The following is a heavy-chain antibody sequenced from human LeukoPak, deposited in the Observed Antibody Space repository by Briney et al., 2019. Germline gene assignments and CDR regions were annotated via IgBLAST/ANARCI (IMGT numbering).Heavy chain of an antibody. Sequence: GGSLRLSCAASGFTFSSYAMSVVRRSPGKGLEWVSAISGSGGSTYYADSVKGRFTISSDTSKNTLYLQMHRLRAEDTAVYYCAKGSAYYYDSSGYFGGYFDYWGQGTLVTVSS. CDR1: GFTFSSYA. V-gene: IGHV3-23*01. J-gene: IGHJ4*02. D-gene: IGHD3-22*01. CDR2: ISGSGGST. CDR3: AKGSAYYYDSSGYFGGYFDY.